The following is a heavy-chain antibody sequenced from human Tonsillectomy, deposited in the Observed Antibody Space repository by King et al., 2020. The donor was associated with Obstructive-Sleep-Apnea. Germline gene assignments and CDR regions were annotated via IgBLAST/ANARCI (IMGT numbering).Heavy chain of an antibody. D-gene: IGHD6-19*01. V-gene: IGHV4-38-2*02. Sequence: QLQESGPGLVKPSETLSLICTVSGYSISSGYYWGWIRQTPDKGPQWIGSIYHTGSTYYNPSLRSRVTMSVDTSKNQFSLKLSSVTAADTAVYYCARGGGSTSGWSWGQGTLVTVSS. CDR2: IYHTGST. J-gene: IGHJ5*02. CDR1: GYSISSGYY. CDR3: ARGGGSTSGWS.